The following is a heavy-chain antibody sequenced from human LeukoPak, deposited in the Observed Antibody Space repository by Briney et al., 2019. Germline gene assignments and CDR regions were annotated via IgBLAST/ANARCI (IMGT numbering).Heavy chain of an antibody. V-gene: IGHV4-4*02. D-gene: IGHD5/OR15-5a*01. J-gene: IGHJ3*02. CDR3: ARDSKSTADAFDI. CDR1: GGSINSSHW. CDR2: TYHSDYT. Sequence: SETLSLTCAVFGGSINSSHWWSWVRQSPGKGLEWIGNTYHSDYTNYNPSLKSRATISVDKSKNQLSLKVTSVTAADTAMYYCARDSKSTADAFDIWGQGTMVTVSS.